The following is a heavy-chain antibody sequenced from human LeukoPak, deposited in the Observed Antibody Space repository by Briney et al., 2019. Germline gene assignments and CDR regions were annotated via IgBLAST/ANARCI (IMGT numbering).Heavy chain of an antibody. Sequence: PSQTLSLTCTVSGGSISSGDYYWSWIRQPPGKGLEWIGYIYYSGSTYYNPSLKSRVNISVDTSKNQFSLKLSSVTAADTAVYYCARADIVATNFDYWGQGTLVTVSS. CDR3: ARADIVATNFDY. D-gene: IGHD5-12*01. CDR1: GGSISSGDYY. J-gene: IGHJ4*02. V-gene: IGHV4-30-4*01. CDR2: IYYSGST.